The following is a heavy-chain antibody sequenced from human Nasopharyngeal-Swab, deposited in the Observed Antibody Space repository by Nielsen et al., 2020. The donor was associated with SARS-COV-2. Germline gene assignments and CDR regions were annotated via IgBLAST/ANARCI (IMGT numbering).Heavy chain of an antibody. CDR3: ARDGTRITMIVVETLDYMDV. D-gene: IGHD3-22*01. Sequence: SVKVSCKASGGTFSSYAISWVRQAPGQGLEWMGRIIPILGIANYAQKFQGRVTITADKSTSTAYMELSSLRSEDTAVYYCARDGTRITMIVVETLDYMDVWGKGTTVTVSS. V-gene: IGHV1-69*04. CDR1: GGTFSSYA. CDR2: IIPILGIA. J-gene: IGHJ6*03.